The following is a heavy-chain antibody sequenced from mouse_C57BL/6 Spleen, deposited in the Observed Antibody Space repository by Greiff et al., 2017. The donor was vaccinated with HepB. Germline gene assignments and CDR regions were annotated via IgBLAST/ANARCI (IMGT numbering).Heavy chain of an antibody. CDR3: ARSPYGSSYGYFDY. CDR1: GYTFTNYW. V-gene: IGHV1-63*01. D-gene: IGHD1-1*01. Sequence: QVQLKESGAELVRPGTSVKMSCKASGYTFTNYWIGWAKQRPGHGLEWIGDIYPGGGYTNYNEKFKGKATLTADKSSSNAYMQFSSLTSEDSAIYYCARSPYGSSYGYFDYWGQGTTLTVSS. CDR2: IYPGGGYT. J-gene: IGHJ2*01.